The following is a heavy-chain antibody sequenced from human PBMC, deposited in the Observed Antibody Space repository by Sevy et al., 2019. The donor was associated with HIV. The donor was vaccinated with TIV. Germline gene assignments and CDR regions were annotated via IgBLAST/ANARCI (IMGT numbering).Heavy chain of an antibody. V-gene: IGHV3-48*02. D-gene: IGHD6-6*01. CDR1: GFTFSSYS. CDR2: ISSSSTI. CDR3: AREGMITSRIAARQLDY. J-gene: IGHJ4*02. Sequence: GESLKISCAASGFTFSSYSMNWVRQAPGKGLEWVSYISSSSTIYYADSVKGRFTISRDNAKNSLYLQMNSLRDEDTAVYYCAREGMITSRIAARQLDYWGQGTLVTVSS.